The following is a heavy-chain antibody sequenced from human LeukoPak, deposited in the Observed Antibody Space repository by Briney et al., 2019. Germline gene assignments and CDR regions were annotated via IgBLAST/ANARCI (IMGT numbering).Heavy chain of an antibody. J-gene: IGHJ4*02. Sequence: QXXGKGLEWVANIKQDGSEKYYVDSVKGRFTLSRDNAKNSLYLQMNSLRAEDTAVYYCARGMKYWGQGTLVTVSS. CDR2: IKQDGSEK. CDR3: ARGMKY. V-gene: IGHV3-7*01. D-gene: IGHD2-8*01.